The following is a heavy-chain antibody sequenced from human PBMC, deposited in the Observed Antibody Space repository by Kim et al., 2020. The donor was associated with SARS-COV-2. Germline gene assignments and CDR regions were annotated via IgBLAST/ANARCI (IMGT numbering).Heavy chain of an antibody. Sequence: SETLSLTCAVSGDSVATDFWTWVRQAPGKGLDWLGYVSYSGGSDYNTNLRGRLTISVDASRTHVSLRLTSLNAADTGVYFCARAHQLAPRGYGMDVWGQG. CDR3: ARAHQLAPRGYGMDV. D-gene: IGHD1-1*01. J-gene: IGHJ6*02. CDR1: GDSVATDF. V-gene: IGHV4-59*02. CDR2: VSYSGGS.